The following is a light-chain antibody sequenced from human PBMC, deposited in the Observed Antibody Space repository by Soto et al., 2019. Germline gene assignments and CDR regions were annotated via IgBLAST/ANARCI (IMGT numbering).Light chain of an antibody. CDR1: QSLLHSNGYNY. CDR3: MQAHQTPWT. J-gene: IGKJ1*01. V-gene: IGKV2-28*01. CDR2: LGS. Sequence: DIVMTQSPLSLPVTPGEPASISCRSSQSLLHSNGYNYLNWYLQKPGQSPQLLIYLGSNRASGVPDRFSGSGSGTDFTLKISRVEAEDVGVYYCMQAHQTPWTFGQGTKVEIK.